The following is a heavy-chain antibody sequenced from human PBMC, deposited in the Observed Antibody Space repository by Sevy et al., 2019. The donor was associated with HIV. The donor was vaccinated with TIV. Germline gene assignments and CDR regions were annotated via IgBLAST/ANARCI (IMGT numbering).Heavy chain of an antibody. V-gene: IGHV3-30-3*01. J-gene: IGHJ4*02. CDR3: ARADYGDYSGEFDY. CDR1: GITFSSHA. D-gene: IGHD4-17*01. Sequence: GWSLRLSCAASGITFSSHAMHWVRQAPGKGLEWVTIISYDGSNKYYADSVKGRFTISRDSSKNTLYLQMNSLRAEDTAVYYCARADYGDYSGEFDYWGQGTLVTVSS. CDR2: ISYDGSNK.